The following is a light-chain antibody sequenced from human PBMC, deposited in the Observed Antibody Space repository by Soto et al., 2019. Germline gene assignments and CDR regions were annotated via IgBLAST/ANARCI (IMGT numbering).Light chain of an antibody. CDR1: SSDVGGYNY. J-gene: IGLJ2*01. CDR2: DVS. Sequence: QSALTQPDSVSGSPGQPITISCTGTSSDVGGYNYVSWYQQHPGKAPKLMIYDVSNRPSGVSNRFSGSQSGNTASLTISGLQAEDKADYYCSSYTSSSTLVVFGGGTKLTVL. V-gene: IGLV2-14*01. CDR3: SSYTSSSTLVV.